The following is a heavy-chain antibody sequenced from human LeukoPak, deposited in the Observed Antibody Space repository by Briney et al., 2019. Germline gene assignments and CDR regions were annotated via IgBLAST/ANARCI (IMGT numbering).Heavy chain of an antibody. D-gene: IGHD5-12*01. Sequence: SVKVSCKASGGTFSSYAISWVRQAPGQGLEWMGRIIPIFGIANYAQEFQGRVTITADKSTSTAYMELSSLRSEDTAVYYCARDQPSSDIVATIMYYFDYWGQGTLVTVSS. J-gene: IGHJ4*02. V-gene: IGHV1-69*04. CDR3: ARDQPSSDIVATIMYYFDY. CDR2: IIPIFGIA. CDR1: GGTFSSYA.